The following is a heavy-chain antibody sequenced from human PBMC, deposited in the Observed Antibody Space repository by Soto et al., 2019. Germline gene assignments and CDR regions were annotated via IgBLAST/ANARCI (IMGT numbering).Heavy chain of an antibody. D-gene: IGHD1-26*01. V-gene: IGHV3-53*01. Sequence: VGSLRLSCAASGFTVSSNYMSWVRQAPGKGLEWVSVIYSGGSTYYADSVKGRFTISRDNSKNTLYLQMNSLRAEDTAVYYCARDKWEPYYYYGMDVWGQGTTVTVSS. J-gene: IGHJ6*02. CDR2: IYSGGST. CDR3: ARDKWEPYYYYGMDV. CDR1: GFTVSSNY.